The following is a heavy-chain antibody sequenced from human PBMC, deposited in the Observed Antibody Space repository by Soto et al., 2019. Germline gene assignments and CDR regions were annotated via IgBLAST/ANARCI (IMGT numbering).Heavy chain of an antibody. CDR3: ARGTVTHPFHY. CDR1: VCTFSRYA. CDR2: IIPIFGTT. Sequence: SVNVSCKASVCTFSRYAIILVLQAPGQGLEWMGGIIPIFGTTNYAQKFQGRVTITADESTSTAYMELSRLRSADPALYSCARGTVTHPFHYFGQGTLVTVSS. D-gene: IGHD4-17*01. J-gene: IGHJ4*02. V-gene: IGHV1-69*13.